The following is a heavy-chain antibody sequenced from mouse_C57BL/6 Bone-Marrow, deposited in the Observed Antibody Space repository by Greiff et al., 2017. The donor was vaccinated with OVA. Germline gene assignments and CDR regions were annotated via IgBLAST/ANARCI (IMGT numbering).Heavy chain of an antibody. CDR1: GYTFTSYG. J-gene: IGHJ2*01. CDR3: APALYTDY. V-gene: IGHV1-81*01. CDR2: IYPSSGNT. Sequence: VQLQESGAELVRPGASVKLSCKASGYTFTSYGISWVKQRTGQGLEWIGKIYPSSGNTYYNEKFKGKATLTADKSSSTAYMELRSLRSEDSAVCFCAPALYTDYWGQGTTLTVSS.